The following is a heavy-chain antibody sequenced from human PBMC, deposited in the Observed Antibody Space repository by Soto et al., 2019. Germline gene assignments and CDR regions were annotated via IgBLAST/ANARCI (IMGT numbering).Heavy chain of an antibody. CDR2: ISYDGSNK. Sequence: QVQLVESGGGVVQPGRSLRLSCAASGFTFSSYAMHWVRQAPGKGLEWVAVISYDGSNKYYADSVKGRFTISRDNSKNTLYLQMNSLRAEDTAVYYCARERSSGYFDYWCQGTLVTVSS. CDR1: GFTFSSYA. J-gene: IGHJ4*02. D-gene: IGHD6-19*01. V-gene: IGHV3-30-3*01. CDR3: ARERSSGYFDY.